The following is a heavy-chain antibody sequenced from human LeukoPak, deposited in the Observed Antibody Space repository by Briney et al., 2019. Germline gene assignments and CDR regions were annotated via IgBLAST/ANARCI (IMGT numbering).Heavy chain of an antibody. CDR3: ARDFLSDFWSGYYYYYYGMDV. D-gene: IGHD3-3*01. J-gene: IGHJ6*02. Sequence: GGSLRLSCAASGFTLSSYAMSWVRQAPGKGLEWVSLISGNAGSTYYADSVKGRFTISRDNAKNSLYLQMNSLRAEDTAVYYCARDFLSDFWSGYYYYYYGMDVWGQGTTVTVSS. CDR2: ISGNAGST. V-gene: IGHV3-23*01. CDR1: GFTLSSYA.